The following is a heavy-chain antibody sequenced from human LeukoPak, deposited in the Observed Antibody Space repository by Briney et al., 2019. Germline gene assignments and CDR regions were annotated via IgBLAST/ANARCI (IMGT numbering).Heavy chain of an antibody. J-gene: IGHJ3*02. CDR3: AKVRGSDAFDI. V-gene: IGHV1-69*11. Sequence: SVTVSCKASGGTFSTLAINWVRQVPGQGLEWMGRIIPILGQTNYALKFQGRVTITADESTSTAYMDLSGLRSEDTAVYYCAKVRGSDAFDIWGQGTMVTVSS. D-gene: IGHD3-10*01. CDR2: IIPILGQT. CDR1: GGTFSTLA.